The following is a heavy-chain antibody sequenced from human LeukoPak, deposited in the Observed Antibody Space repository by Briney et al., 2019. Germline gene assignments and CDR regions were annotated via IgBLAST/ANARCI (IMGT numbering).Heavy chain of an antibody. D-gene: IGHD3-16*02. CDR3: ARAQISKSYYFDY. V-gene: IGHV3-21*01. J-gene: IGHJ4*02. CDR2: ISSSSSYI. CDR1: GFTFSSYS. Sequence: GGSLRLSCAASGFTFSSYSTNWVRRAPGKGLEWVSSISSSSSYIYYADSVKGRFTISRDNAKNSLYLQMNSLRAEDTAVYYCARAQISKSYYFDYWGQGTLVTVSS.